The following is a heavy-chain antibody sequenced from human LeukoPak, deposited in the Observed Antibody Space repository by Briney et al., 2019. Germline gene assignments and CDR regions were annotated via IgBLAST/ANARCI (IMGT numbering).Heavy chain of an antibody. CDR1: GFTFSSYS. V-gene: IGHV3-21*01. J-gene: IGHJ4*02. D-gene: IGHD6-19*01. CDR2: ISSSSSYI. Sequence: PGGSLRLSCAASGFTFSSYSMNWVRQAPGKGLEWVSSISSSSSYIYYADSVKGRFTISRDNAKNSLYLLMNSLRAEDTAVYYCARGGWSSNFDYWGQGTLVTVSS. CDR3: ARGGWSSNFDY.